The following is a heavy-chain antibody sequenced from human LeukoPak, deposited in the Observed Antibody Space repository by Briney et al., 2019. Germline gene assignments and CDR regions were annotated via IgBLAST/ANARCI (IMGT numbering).Heavy chain of an antibody. Sequence: GGSLRLSCAASGFTFSSYEMSWVRQAPGKGLEWVSAISGSGGSTYYADSVKGRFTISRDNSKNTLYLQMNSLRAEDTAVYYCAKVYSSSCYGYFDYWGQGTLVTVSS. J-gene: IGHJ4*02. CDR3: AKVYSSSCYGYFDY. D-gene: IGHD6-13*01. CDR1: GFTFSSYE. CDR2: ISGSGGST. V-gene: IGHV3-23*01.